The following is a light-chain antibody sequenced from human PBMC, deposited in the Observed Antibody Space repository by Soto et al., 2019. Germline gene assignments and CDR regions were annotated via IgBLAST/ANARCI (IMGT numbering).Light chain of an antibody. CDR3: QPYYSTPYT. V-gene: IGKV4-1*01. J-gene: IGKJ2*01. CDR1: QSVLYSSNNKNY. Sequence: DIVMTQSPDSLAVSLGESATINCKSSQSVLYSSNNKNYLAWYQQKPGQPPKLLIYWASTRESVVPDRFSGSGSVTDFTLTISSLQAEDVAVYYCQPYYSTPYTFGQGTQLEIK. CDR2: WAS.